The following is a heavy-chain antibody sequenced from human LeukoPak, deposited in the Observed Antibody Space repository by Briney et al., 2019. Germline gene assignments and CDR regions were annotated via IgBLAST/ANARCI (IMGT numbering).Heavy chain of an antibody. D-gene: IGHD2-2*02. CDR3: ARVRGSRYKYYFDY. V-gene: IGHV1-18*01. CDR2: ISAYNGNT. Sequence: ASVKVSCKASGYTFTSYGISWVRQAPGQGLEWMGWISAYNGNTNYAQKLQGRVTMTTDTSTSTAYMELRSLRSDDTAVYYCARVRGSRYKYYFDYWGQGTLVTVSS. J-gene: IGHJ4*02. CDR1: GYTFTSYG.